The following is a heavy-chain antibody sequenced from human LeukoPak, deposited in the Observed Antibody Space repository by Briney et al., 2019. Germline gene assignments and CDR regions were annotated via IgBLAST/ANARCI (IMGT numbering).Heavy chain of an antibody. J-gene: IGHJ4*02. CDR3: AKDSQDLGFDY. CDR2: ISASGGST. CDR1: GFTFSSSA. Sequence: GGSLRLSCAASGFTFSSSAMSWVRQVPGKGLEWVSGISASGGSTSYADSVKGRFTISRDNSKNTLFLQINNLRADDTAVYYCAKDSQDLGFDYWGQGTLVTVSS. D-gene: IGHD1-26*01. V-gene: IGHV3-23*01.